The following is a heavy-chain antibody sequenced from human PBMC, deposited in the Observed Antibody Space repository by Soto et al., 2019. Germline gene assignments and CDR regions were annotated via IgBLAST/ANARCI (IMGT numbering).Heavy chain of an antibody. CDR3: ARTLPNRQLFDS. D-gene: IGHD1-1*01. V-gene: IGHV4-59*01. J-gene: IGHJ4*02. CDR1: GGFI. CDR2: IYNSGRY. Sequence: SETLSLTCTVSGGFIWGWIRQSPDKGLEWIGYIYNSGRYNYNPSLESRLTISIDTSKNQFSLRPASVTAADTAVYYCARTLPNRQLFDSWSQGTLVTVSS.